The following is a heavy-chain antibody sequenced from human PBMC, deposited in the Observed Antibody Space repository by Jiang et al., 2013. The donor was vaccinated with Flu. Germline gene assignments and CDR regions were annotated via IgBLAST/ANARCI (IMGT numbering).Heavy chain of an antibody. CDR2: ISGSGGST. V-gene: IGHV3-23*01. CDR1: GFTFSSYA. CDR3: AKLESMTTDLYYFDY. D-gene: IGHD4-17*01. Sequence: PGGSLRLSCAASGFTFSSYAMSWVRQAPGKGLEWVSAISGSGGSTYYADSVKGRFTISRDNSKNTLYLQMNSLRAEDTAVYYCAKLESMTTDLYYFDYWGQGTLVTVSS. J-gene: IGHJ4*02.